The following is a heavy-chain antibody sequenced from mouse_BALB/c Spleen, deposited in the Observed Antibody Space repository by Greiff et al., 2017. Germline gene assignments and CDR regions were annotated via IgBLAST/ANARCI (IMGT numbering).Heavy chain of an antibody. CDR3: ARRFITTVVADV. V-gene: IGHV1-7*01. CDR1: GYTFTSYW. Sequence: VQLQQSGAELAKPGASVKMSCKASGYTFTSYWMHWVKQRPGQGLEWIGYINPSTGYTEYNQKFKDKATLTADKSSSTAYMQLSSLTSEDSAVYYCARRFITTVVADVWGAGTTVTVSS. D-gene: IGHD1-1*01. J-gene: IGHJ1*01. CDR2: INPSTGYT.